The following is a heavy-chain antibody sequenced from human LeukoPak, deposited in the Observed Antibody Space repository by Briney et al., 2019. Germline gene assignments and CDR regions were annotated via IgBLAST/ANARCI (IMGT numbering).Heavy chain of an antibody. D-gene: IGHD5-18*01. V-gene: IGHV4-31*03. CDR1: GGSISSGGYY. Sequence: TSETLSLTCTVSGGSISSGGYYWSWIRQHPGKGLEWIGYIYYSGSTYYNPSLKSRVTISVDMSKNQFSLKLSSVTAADTAVYYCARVVRGYSYGYAFDIWGQGTMVTVSS. CDR2: IYYSGST. CDR3: ARVVRGYSYGYAFDI. J-gene: IGHJ3*02.